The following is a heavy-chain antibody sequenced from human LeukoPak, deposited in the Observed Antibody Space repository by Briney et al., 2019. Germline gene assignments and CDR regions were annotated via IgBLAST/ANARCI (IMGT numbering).Heavy chain of an antibody. CDR3: ASRYYDSSGYYYSYYYYMHV. CDR2: IYTSGST. D-gene: IGHD3-22*01. CDR1: GGSIGSGSYY. J-gene: IGHJ6*03. Sequence: PSQTLSLTCTVSGGSIGSGSYYWSWIRQPAGKGLEWIGRIYTSGSTNYNPSLKSRVTISVDTSKNQFSPKLSSVTAADTAVYYCASRYYDSSGYYYSYYYYMHVWGKGTTVTVFS. V-gene: IGHV4-61*02.